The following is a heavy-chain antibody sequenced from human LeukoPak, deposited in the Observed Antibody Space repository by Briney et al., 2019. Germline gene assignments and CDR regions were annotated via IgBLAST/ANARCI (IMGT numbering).Heavy chain of an antibody. Sequence: GGSLRLSCAASGFTFSSYAMTWVRQAPGKGLEWVSTVSGSGGSTYYADSVKGRFTISRDNSKNTLYLQMNSLRAEDTAVYYCARDGSSWYGSGYYYYMDVWGKGTTVTVSS. J-gene: IGHJ6*03. V-gene: IGHV3-23*01. CDR3: ARDGSSWYGSGYYYYMDV. CDR1: GFTFSSYA. CDR2: VSGSGGST. D-gene: IGHD6-13*01.